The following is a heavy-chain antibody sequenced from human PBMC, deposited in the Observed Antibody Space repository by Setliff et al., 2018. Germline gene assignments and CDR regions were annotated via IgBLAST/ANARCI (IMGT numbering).Heavy chain of an antibody. Sequence: PGGSLRLSCAASGFTFSTYRMHWVRQAPGKGLEWVAVIWDDGVKKYHADSVKGRFTISRDNSKNTLYLQMNRLTLEDTAVYYCARSMFSGYLPLGGKYSMDVWGKGTMVTVSS. D-gene: IGHD3-22*01. CDR1: GFTFSTYR. J-gene: IGHJ6*03. V-gene: IGHV3-33*08. CDR2: IWDDGVKK. CDR3: ARSMFSGYLPLGGKYSMDV.